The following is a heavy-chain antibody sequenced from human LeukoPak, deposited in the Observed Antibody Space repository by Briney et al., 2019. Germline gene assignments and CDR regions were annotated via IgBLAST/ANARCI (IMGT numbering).Heavy chain of an antibody. CDR3: VRGGSGSYIYFDY. CDR1: GYSFTNYW. Sequence: RSGESLKISCKGSGYSFTNYWIGWVRQMPGKGLEWMGIIYPYDSDTRYSPSFQGQVTISADKSFSTAYLQWTGLKASDTAMYYCVRGGSGSYIYFDYWGQGTLVTVSS. CDR2: IYPYDSDT. D-gene: IGHD1-26*01. V-gene: IGHV5-51*01. J-gene: IGHJ4*02.